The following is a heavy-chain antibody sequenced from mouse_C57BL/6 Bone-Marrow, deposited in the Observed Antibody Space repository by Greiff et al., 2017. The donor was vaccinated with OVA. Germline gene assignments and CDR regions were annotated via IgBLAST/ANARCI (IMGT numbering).Heavy chain of an antibody. CDR1: GFTFSSYA. J-gene: IGHJ4*01. CDR2: ISDGGSYT. D-gene: IGHD2-4*01. V-gene: IGHV5-4*01. CDR3: ARDRGLRRYAMDY. Sequence: VVESGGGLVKPGGSLKLSCAASGFTFSSYAMSWVRQTPEKRLEWVATISDGGSYTYYPDNVKGRFTISRDNAKNNLYLQMSHLKSEDTAMYYCARDRGLRRYAMDYWGQGTSVTVSS.